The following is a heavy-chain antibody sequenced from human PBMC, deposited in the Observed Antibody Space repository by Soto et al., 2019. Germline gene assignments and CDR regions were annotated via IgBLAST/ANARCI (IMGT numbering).Heavy chain of an antibody. J-gene: IGHJ4*02. V-gene: IGHV4-30-2*01. CDR3: AAGGGLPRYY. Sequence: QLQLQESGSGLVKPSQTLSLTCTVSGGSISSGGYSWSWIRQPPGKGLEWIGYIYHSGSTYYNPSLDSRVTISVDRSKNQFSLKLSSVTAAGPAVCYCAAGGGLPRYYWGQGTLVTVSS. CDR1: GGSISSGGYS. CDR2: IYHSGST. D-gene: IGHD5-12*01.